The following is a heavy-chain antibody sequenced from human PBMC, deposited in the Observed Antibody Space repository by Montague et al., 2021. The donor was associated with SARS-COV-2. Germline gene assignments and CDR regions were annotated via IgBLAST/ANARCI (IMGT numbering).Heavy chain of an antibody. CDR2: ISYDESNK. J-gene: IGHJ4*02. D-gene: IGHD5-12*01. CDR1: GFTFSSYA. V-gene: IGHV3-30-3*01. CDR3: ASSLIYHYFDY. Sequence: SLRLSCAASGFTFSSYAMHWVRQAPGKGLEWVAVISYDESNKYYXDSVKGRFTISRDNSKNTLYLQMNSLRAEDTAVYYCASSLIYHYFDYWGQGTLVTVSS.